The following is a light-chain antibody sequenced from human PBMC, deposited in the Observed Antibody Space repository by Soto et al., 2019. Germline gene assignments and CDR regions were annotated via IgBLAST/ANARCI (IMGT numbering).Light chain of an antibody. CDR2: GNS. CDR1: SSNIGAGYD. CDR3: QSHDSSLSASI. J-gene: IGLJ2*01. Sequence: QSVLTQPPSVSGAPGQRVTISCTGSSSNIGAGYDVHWYQQFPGTAPKLLIYGNSNRPSGVPDRFSGSKSGTSASLAITGLQAEDEADYYCQSHDSSLSASIFGGGTKLIVL. V-gene: IGLV1-40*01.